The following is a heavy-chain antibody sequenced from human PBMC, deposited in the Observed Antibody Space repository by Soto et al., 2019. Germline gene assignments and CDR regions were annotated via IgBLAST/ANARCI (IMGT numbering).Heavy chain of an antibody. V-gene: IGHV4-39*01. J-gene: IGHJ5*02. D-gene: IGHD3-3*02. CDR3: ASPKIAFYNWFDP. CDR1: GGSLSSSSYY. CDR2: IYYSGST. Sequence: TSETLSLTWTVSGGSLSSSSYYWGWIRQPPGKGLEWIGSIYYSGSTYYNPSLRSRVTISVDTSKNQFSLKLSSVTAADTAVYYCASPKIAFYNWFDPWGQGTLVTVSS.